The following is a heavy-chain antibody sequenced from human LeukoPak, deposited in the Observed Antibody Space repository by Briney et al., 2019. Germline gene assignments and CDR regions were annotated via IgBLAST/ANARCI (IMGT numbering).Heavy chain of an antibody. CDR1: GFTFSSYG. J-gene: IGHJ4*02. Sequence: PGGSLRLSCAVSGFTFSSYGMNWVRQAPGKGLEWVSYISFSSSARYYADSVMGRFTISRDNAKNSLYLQMNGLRDEDTAVYYCAREARDSSGYYYIDYWGQGTLVTVSS. CDR3: AREARDSSGYYYIDY. CDR2: ISFSSSAR. D-gene: IGHD3-22*01. V-gene: IGHV3-48*02.